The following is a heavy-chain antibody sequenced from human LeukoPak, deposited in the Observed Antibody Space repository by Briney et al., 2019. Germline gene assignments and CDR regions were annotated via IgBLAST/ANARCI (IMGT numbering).Heavy chain of an antibody. CDR2: IYYSGST. CDR3: ARAPSYFDL. J-gene: IGHJ2*01. D-gene: IGHD2-2*01. V-gene: IGHV4-59*01. Sequence: SETLSLTCTVSGGSISSYYWSWIRQPPGKGLEWIGYIYYSGSTNYTPSLKSRITISVDTSRNQFSLKLNSVTAADTAVYYCARAPSYFDLWGRGTLVAVSS. CDR1: GGSISSYY.